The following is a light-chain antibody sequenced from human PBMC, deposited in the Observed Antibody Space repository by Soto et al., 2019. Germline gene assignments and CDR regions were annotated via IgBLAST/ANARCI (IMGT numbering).Light chain of an antibody. V-gene: IGLV1-44*01. CDR3: AAWDDSLSGAV. CDR2: SND. Sequence: QSVLTQPPSASGTPGQRVTISCSGSGSNIGSHTVSWYQQLPGTAPNLLIYSNDQRPSGVPDRFSGSKSGTSASLAISGLQSEDEAVYYCAAWDDSLSGAVFGGGTQLTVL. J-gene: IGLJ7*01. CDR1: GSNIGSHT.